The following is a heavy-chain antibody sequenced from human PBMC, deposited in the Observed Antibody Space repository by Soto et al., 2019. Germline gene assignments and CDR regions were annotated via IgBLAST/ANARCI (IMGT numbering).Heavy chain of an antibody. CDR1: GFTFNNYA. V-gene: IGHV3-23*01. CDR3: AKGESSVTARDFDP. J-gene: IGHJ5*02. CDR2: ITSSGAA. Sequence: DVQLLESGGDLAQPGGSLRLSCAASGFTFNNYAIAWVRQAPGKGLEWVSGITSSGAAYYADSVKGGFTISRDNSKNTLYLQKNSLRAEDTAVYYCAKGESSVTARDFDPWGQGTLVTVSS. D-gene: IGHD2-15*01.